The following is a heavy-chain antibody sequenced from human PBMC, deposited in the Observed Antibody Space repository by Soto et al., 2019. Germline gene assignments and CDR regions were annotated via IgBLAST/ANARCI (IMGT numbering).Heavy chain of an antibody. D-gene: IGHD2-15*01. J-gene: IGHJ1*01. CDR3: ARPGTYCSGGSCFPFQQ. CDR2: INQDGGEI. Sequence: PGGSLRLSCAASGFTFTSYWMIWVRQAPGKGLEWVANINQDGGEIYYGDSVKGRFTISRDNAKRSLFLQMNNLGPEDTAVYYCARPGTYCSGGSCFPFQQWGPGTVVTVSS. V-gene: IGHV3-7*03. CDR1: GFTFTSYW.